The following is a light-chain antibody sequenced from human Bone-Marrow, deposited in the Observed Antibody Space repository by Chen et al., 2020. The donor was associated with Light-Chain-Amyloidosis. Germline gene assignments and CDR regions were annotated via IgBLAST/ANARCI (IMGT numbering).Light chain of an antibody. Sequence: SYVLTQPSSMSVAPGQTATIACGGNNIGSTSVHWYQQTPGQAPLLVVYDDSDRPSGIPERLSGSTSGNTATLTIRRVEAGDEADYYCQVWDRCSDRPVFGGGTKLTVL. J-gene: IGLJ3*02. CDR3: QVWDRCSDRPV. CDR2: DDS. CDR1: NIGSTS. V-gene: IGLV3-21*02.